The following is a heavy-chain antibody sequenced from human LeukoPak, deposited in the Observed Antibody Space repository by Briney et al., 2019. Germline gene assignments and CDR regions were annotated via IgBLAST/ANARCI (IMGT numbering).Heavy chain of an antibody. D-gene: IGHD3-10*01. Sequence: SETLSLTCTVSGGSISSSSYYWGWIRQPPGKGLEWIGSIYYSGSTYYNPSLKSRVTISVDTSKNQFSLKLSSVTAADTAVYYCARVQRRYYGSGSYYGSVNWFDPWGQGTLVTVSS. CDR3: ARVQRRYYGSGSYYGSVNWFDP. CDR2: IYYSGST. CDR1: GGSISSSSYY. J-gene: IGHJ5*02. V-gene: IGHV4-39*01.